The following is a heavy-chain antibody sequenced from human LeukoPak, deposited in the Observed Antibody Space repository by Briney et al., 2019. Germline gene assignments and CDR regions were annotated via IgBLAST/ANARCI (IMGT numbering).Heavy chain of an antibody. V-gene: IGHV3-21*04. CDR1: GSVFSRLT. J-gene: IGHJ1*01. Sequence: GGSLRLSCAASGSVFSRLTMNWFRQSPGKGVQWVSSISTSSNYIYYADSVKGRFNISRTNSENRLYLQMNSLRADDSGVYYCANYRSGGGGYYSGLEHWGQGTQVTVSS. CDR3: ANYRSGGGGYYSGLEH. D-gene: IGHD2-15*01. CDR2: ISTSSNYI.